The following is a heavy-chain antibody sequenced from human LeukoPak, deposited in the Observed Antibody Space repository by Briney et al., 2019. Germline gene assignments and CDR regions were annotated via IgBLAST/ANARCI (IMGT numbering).Heavy chain of an antibody. CDR1: GGTFSSYA. V-gene: IGHV1-69*01. D-gene: IGHD2-2*01. CDR2: IIPIFGTA. Sequence: GASVKVSCKASGGTFSSYAISWVRQAPGQGLEWMGGIIPIFGTANYAQKFQGRVTITADESTSTAYMELSSLSSEDTAVYYCATGRDIVVVPAAHSPNWFDPWGQGTLVTVSS. J-gene: IGHJ5*02. CDR3: ATGRDIVVVPAAHSPNWFDP.